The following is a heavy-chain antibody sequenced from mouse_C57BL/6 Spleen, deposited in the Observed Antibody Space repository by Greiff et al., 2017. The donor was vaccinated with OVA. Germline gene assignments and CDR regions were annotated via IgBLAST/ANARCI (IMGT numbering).Heavy chain of an antibody. D-gene: IGHD2-12*01. V-gene: IGHV1-50*01. CDR1: GYTFTSYW. CDR3: ARRGYSPWFAY. CDR2: IDPSDSYT. J-gene: IGHJ3*01. Sequence: VQLQQPGAELVKPGASVKLSCKASGYTFTSYWMQWVKQRPGQGLEWIGEIDPSDSYTNYNQKFKGKATLTVDTSSSTAYMQLSSLTSEDSAVYYCARRGYSPWFAYWGQGTLVTVSA.